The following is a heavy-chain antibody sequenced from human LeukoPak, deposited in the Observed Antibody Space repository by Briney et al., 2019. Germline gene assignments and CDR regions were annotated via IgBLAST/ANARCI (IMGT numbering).Heavy chain of an antibody. J-gene: IGHJ4*02. V-gene: IGHV3-7*01. CDR1: GFTFITYA. CDR3: ARLFGGVTTYDY. D-gene: IGHD2-8*02. CDR2: MKGDGSHI. Sequence: GGSLRLSCAASGFTFITYAMSWVRQAPGGGLQWVASMKGDGSHIYYVDSVKGRFIISRDNARNSLYLQMSSLRVEDTAIYYCARLFGGVTTYDYWGQGAQVTVSS.